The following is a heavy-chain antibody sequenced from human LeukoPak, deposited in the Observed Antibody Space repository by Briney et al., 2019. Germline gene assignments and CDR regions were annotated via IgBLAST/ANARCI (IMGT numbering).Heavy chain of an antibody. V-gene: IGHV4-59*01. CDR2: IYYSGST. CDR1: GVTLSSFA. J-gene: IGHJ3*02. CDR3: ARDSGWYRENAFDI. D-gene: IGHD6-19*01. Sequence: GSLRLSCAASGVTLSSFAMSWARQAPGKGLEWIGYIYYSGSTNYNPSLKSRVTISVDTSKNQFSLKLSSVTAADTAVYYCARDSGWYRENAFDIWGQGTMVTVSS.